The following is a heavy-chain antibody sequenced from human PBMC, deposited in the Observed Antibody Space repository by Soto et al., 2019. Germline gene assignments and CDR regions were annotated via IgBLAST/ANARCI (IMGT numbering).Heavy chain of an antibody. V-gene: IGHV5-51*01. CDR2: IYPGDSDT. CDR1: GYSFTTYW. CDR3: ARLGWSYYYGMDV. J-gene: IGHJ6*02. Sequence: GESLKISCKGSGYSFTTYWIGWVRQMPGKGLEWMGIIYPGDSDTRYSPSFQGQVTISADKSISTAYLQWSSLKASDTAMYYCARLGWSYYYGMDVWGQGTTVTVSS.